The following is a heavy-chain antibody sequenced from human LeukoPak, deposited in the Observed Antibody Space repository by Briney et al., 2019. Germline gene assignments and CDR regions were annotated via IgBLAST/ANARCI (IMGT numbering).Heavy chain of an antibody. J-gene: IGHJ3*02. CDR1: GFTVSMNY. D-gene: IGHD2-21*02. Sequence: HSGGSLRLSCAASGFTVSMNYMSWVRQAPGKGLEWVSIIYSGGSTYYADSVKGRFTISRDNSKNTLYLQMNSLRAEDTAVYYCARTLVTAIHLDAFDIWGQGTMVTVSS. CDR3: ARTLVTAIHLDAFDI. V-gene: IGHV3-66*01. CDR2: IYSGGST.